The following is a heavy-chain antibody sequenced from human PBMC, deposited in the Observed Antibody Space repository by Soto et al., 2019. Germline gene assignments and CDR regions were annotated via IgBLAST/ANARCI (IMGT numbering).Heavy chain of an antibody. CDR1: GYTFTSYG. V-gene: IGHV1-18*01. D-gene: IGHD2-8*01. J-gene: IGHJ5*02. Sequence: QVQLVQSGAEVKKPGASVKVSCKASGYTFTSYGISWVRQAPGQGLEWMGWISAYNGNTNYAQKPQGRVXXTXDXDTSTAYRELRSLRSDDTAVYYCASVWAQGRNWFDPWGQGTLVTVSS. CDR3: ASVWAQGRNWFDP. CDR2: ISAYNGNT.